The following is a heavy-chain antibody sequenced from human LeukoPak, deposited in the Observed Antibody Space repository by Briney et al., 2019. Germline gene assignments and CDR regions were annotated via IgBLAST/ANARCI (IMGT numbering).Heavy chain of an antibody. Sequence: PGGSLRLSCAASGFTLSSYNMNWVRQAPAKGLEWVSFISSSSSYIQYADSMKGRFTISRDNAKNSLYLQMNSLRAEDTAVYYCARGRVYNGYDPFDYWGQGTLVTVSS. CDR2: ISSSSSYI. D-gene: IGHD5-12*01. CDR1: GFTLSSYN. J-gene: IGHJ4*02. CDR3: ARGRVYNGYDPFDY. V-gene: IGHV3-21*01.